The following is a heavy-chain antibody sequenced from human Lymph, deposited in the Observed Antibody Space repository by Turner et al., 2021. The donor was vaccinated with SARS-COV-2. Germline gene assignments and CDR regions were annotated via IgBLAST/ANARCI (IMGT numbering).Heavy chain of an antibody. D-gene: IGHD2-21*02. V-gene: IGHV3-21*01. J-gene: IGHJ4*02. Sequence: EVQLVESGGGLVKPGGSLRLYCAASGFTFRSYSMNWVRQAPGKGLECVSSITFTSSYIYYADSVKGRFTTSRDNAKNSLYLQMNSLRAEYTAVYYCARGPPDFPYYFDYWGQGTLVTVSS. CDR3: ARGPPDFPYYFDY. CDR2: ITFTSSYI. CDR1: GFTFRSYS.